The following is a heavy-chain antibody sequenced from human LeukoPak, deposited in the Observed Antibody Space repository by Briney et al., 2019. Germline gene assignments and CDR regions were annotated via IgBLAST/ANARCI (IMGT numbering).Heavy chain of an antibody. CDR1: GGPISSYY. J-gene: IGHJ4*02. CDR2: IYYSGST. V-gene: IGHV4-59*01. D-gene: IGHD6-19*01. Sequence: SETLSLTCTVSGGPISSYYWSWIRQPPGKGLEWIGYIYYSGSTNYNPSLKSRVTISVDTFKNQFSLKLSSVTAADTAVYYCARGVAVAGTFDYWGQGTLVTVSS. CDR3: ARGVAVAGTFDY.